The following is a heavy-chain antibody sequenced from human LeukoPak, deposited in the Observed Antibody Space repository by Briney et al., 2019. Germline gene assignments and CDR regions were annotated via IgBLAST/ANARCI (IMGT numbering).Heavy chain of an antibody. CDR2: ISDSGRTT. CDR1: GLTFSNFK. CDR3: AKGLKTAVGPYKGYHYYMDV. J-gene: IGHJ6*03. D-gene: IGHD5-18*01. Sequence: GGSLRLSCAVSGLTFSNFKMNWVRQAPGKGLEWVSYISDSGRTTFYADSVKGRFTISRDNAKNSLYLQVSSLRAEDTAIYYCAKGLKTAVGPYKGYHYYMDVWGKGTTATVSS. V-gene: IGHV3-48*03.